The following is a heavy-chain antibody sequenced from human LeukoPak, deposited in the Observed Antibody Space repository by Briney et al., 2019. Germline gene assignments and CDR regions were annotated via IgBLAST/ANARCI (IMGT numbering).Heavy chain of an antibody. D-gene: IGHD2-21*01. CDR2: IGQDGSVK. Sequence: GGSLRLSCAASGFRFTSYWMCWVRQAPGKGLEWVGNIGQDGSVKNYAHSVKGRFTIARDNAKNSVFLQMDSLRAEDTAFYYCGKQCGGGTCPGDWGRGTLVTVSS. J-gene: IGHJ4*02. CDR1: GFRFTSYW. V-gene: IGHV3-7*01. CDR3: GKQCGGGTCPGD.